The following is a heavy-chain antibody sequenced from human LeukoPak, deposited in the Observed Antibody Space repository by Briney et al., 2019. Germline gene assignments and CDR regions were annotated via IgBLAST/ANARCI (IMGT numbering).Heavy chain of an antibody. V-gene: IGHV4-30-4*07. CDR3: ARGGGSYLFDY. CDR1: GGSISSGGYS. J-gene: IGHJ4*02. Sequence: SETLSLTCAVSGGSISSGGYSWSWIRQPPGKGLQCIGYIYHSGSTYYNPSLKSRVTISVDTSKNQLSLKLSSVTAADTAVYYCARGGGSYLFDYWGQGTLVTVSS. D-gene: IGHD1-26*01. CDR2: IYHSGST.